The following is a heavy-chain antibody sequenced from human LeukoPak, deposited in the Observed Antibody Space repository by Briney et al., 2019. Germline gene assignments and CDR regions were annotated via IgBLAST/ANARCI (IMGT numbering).Heavy chain of an antibody. CDR1: GFTVSSNY. J-gene: IGHJ1*01. CDR2: ISSSSSYI. V-gene: IGHV3-21*01. CDR3: ARDDIVVVPAAASAEYFQH. D-gene: IGHD2-2*01. Sequence: GGSLRLSCAASGFTVSSNYMNWVRQAPGKGLEWVSSISSSSSYIYYADSVKGRFTISRDNAKNSLYLQMNSLRAEDTAVYYCARDDIVVVPAAASAEYFQHWGQGTLVTASS.